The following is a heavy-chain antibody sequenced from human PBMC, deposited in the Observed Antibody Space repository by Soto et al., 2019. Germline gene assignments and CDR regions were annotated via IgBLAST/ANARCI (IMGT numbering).Heavy chain of an antibody. V-gene: IGHV3-74*01. CDR2: INSDGSST. CDR1: GFTFSSFW. D-gene: IGHD6-19*01. CDR3: ARVIEVAEDDPFDY. Sequence: GGLHRVSKAAAGFTFSSFWMHWVIQAKGKGLVWVSRINSDGSSTSYADSVKGRFTISRDNAKNTLYLQMNSLRAEDTAVYYCARVIEVAEDDPFDYWGQGTLVTVSS. J-gene: IGHJ4*02.